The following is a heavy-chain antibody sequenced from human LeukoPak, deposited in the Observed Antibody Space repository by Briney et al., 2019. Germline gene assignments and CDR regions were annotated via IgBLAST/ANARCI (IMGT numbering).Heavy chain of an antibody. CDR2: ISYDGSNK. J-gene: IGHJ3*02. D-gene: IGHD3-22*01. CDR1: GFTFSSYG. CDR3: ARAYDSSGYHPGRVESAAFDI. Sequence: GGSLRLSCAASGFTFSSYGMHWVRQAPGKGLEWVAVISYDGSNKYYADSVKGRFTISRDNSKNTLYLQMNSLRSEDTAVYYCARAYDSSGYHPGRVESAAFDIWGQGTMVTVSS. V-gene: IGHV3-30*03.